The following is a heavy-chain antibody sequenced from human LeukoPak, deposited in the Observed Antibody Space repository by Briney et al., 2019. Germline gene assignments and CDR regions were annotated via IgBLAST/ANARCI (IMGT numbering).Heavy chain of an antibody. Sequence: SETLSLTCTVSGGSISSYCWSWIRQPPGKGLEWIGYIYYSGSTNYNPSLKTRVTTSVDTSKDQFSLSLRSSTAADTAVYFCARLGKTYYMDVWGTGTTVTVSS. CDR3: ARLGKTYYMDV. CDR1: GGSISSYC. J-gene: IGHJ6*03. V-gene: IGHV4-59*08. D-gene: IGHD1/OR15-1a*01. CDR2: IYYSGST.